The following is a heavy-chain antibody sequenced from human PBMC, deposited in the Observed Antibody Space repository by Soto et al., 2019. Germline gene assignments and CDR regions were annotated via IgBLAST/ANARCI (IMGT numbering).Heavy chain of an antibody. D-gene: IGHD6-19*01. V-gene: IGHV3-23*01. Sequence: EVSLRLSCSVSGFTFTDHAMTWVRKAPGKGPEWVSTTSNNGDRTFYADSVKGRLTVSTDRANNTLYLQMNSLRAADTAVYFCARPPLYSNGGYFNSWGQGTLVSVSS. J-gene: IGHJ4*02. CDR3: ARPPLYSNGGYFNS. CDR1: GFTFTDHA. CDR2: TSNNGDRT.